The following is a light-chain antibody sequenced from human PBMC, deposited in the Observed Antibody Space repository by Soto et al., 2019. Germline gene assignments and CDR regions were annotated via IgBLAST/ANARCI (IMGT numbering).Light chain of an antibody. Sequence: AVQMTQSPSSLSTSVGDRVTITCRASQGIRKDLGWYQQKPGKAPKVLIYGASNLHSGVPSRFSGSGSGTEFTLTISNLQPEDVATYYCLQDDNYPQASFGQGTKVEMK. CDR2: GAS. CDR3: LQDDNYPQAS. J-gene: IGKJ2*01. CDR1: QGIRKD. V-gene: IGKV1-6*01.